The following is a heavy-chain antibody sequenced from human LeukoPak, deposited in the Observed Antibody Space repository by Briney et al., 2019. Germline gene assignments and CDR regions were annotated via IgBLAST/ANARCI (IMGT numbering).Heavy chain of an antibody. J-gene: IGHJ4*02. CDR3: ARPLGSGWKPFDY. CDR2: IYYSGST. Sequence: PSETLSLTCTVSGGSISSSSYYWGWIRQPPGKVLEWIGSIYYSGSTYYNPSLKSRVIISVDTSKNQFSLKLSSVTAADTAVFYCARPLGSGWKPFDYWGQGTLVTVSS. CDR1: GGSISSSSYY. D-gene: IGHD6-19*01. V-gene: IGHV4-39*01.